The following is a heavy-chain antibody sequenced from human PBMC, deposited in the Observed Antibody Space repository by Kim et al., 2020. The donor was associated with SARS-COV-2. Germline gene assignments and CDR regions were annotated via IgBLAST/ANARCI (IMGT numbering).Heavy chain of an antibody. D-gene: IGHD3-9*01. J-gene: IGHJ4*02. Sequence: GGSLRLSCEASGLDGSNNFMAWVRQVPGRGLVGVAFIHGGGVTYYADFVKGRFTISRDSSKTTLFLQMDNLRPEDKAVYYCARQNYNILNNFFLGGVTDYWGQGTLVTVSS. CDR2: IHGGGVT. CDR1: GLDGSNNF. V-gene: IGHV3-66*02. CDR3: ARQNYNILNNFFLGGVTDY.